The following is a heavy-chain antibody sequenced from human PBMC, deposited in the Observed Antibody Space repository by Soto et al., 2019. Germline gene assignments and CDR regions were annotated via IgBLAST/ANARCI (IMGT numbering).Heavy chain of an antibody. V-gene: IGHV3-33*01. CDR1: GFTFSSYG. CDR2: IWYDGSNK. J-gene: IGHJ6*02. Sequence: GGSLRLSCAASGFTFSSYGMHWVRQAPGKGLEWVAVIWYDGSNKYYADSVKGRFTISRDNSKNTLYLQMNSLRAEDTAVYYCARENFGAYYYGMDVWGQGTTVTVSS. D-gene: IGHD2-21*01. CDR3: ARENFGAYYYGMDV.